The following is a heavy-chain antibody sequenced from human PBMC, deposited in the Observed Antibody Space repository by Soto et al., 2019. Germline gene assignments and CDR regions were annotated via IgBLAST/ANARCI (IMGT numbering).Heavy chain of an antibody. J-gene: IGHJ5*02. Sequence: GGSLRLSCAASGFTFSSYGMHWVRQAPGKGLEWVAVISYDGSNKYYADSVKGRFTISRDNSKNTLCLQMNSLRAEDTAVYYCAKDLSSSSGWFDPWGQGTLVTVSS. CDR1: GFTFSSYG. CDR2: ISYDGSNK. CDR3: AKDLSSSSGWFDP. D-gene: IGHD6-13*01. V-gene: IGHV3-30*18.